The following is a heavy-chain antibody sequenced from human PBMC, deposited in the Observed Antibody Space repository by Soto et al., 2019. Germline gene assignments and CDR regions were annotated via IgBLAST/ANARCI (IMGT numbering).Heavy chain of an antibody. V-gene: IGHV1-18*04. CDR2: ISAYNGNT. Sequence: ASVKVSCKASGYTFTSYGISWVRQAPGQGLEWMGWISAYNGNTNYAQKLQGRVTMTTDTSTSTAYMELRSLRSDDTAVYYCARDIGSSWYSGSYPHSTPSPPHDYWGQGTLVTGSS. D-gene: IGHD6-13*01. CDR3: ARDIGSSWYSGSYPHSTPSPPHDY. J-gene: IGHJ4*02. CDR1: GYTFTSYG.